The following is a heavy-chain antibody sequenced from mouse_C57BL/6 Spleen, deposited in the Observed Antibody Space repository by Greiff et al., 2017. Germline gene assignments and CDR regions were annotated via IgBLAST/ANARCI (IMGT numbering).Heavy chain of an antibody. CDR1: GYTFTDYE. J-gene: IGHJ1*03. Sequence: QVHVKQSGAELVRPGASVTLSCKASGYTFTDYEMHWVKQTPVHGLEWIGAIDPETGGTAYNQKFKGKAILTADKSSSTAYMELRSLTSEDSAVYYCTRGGGSSYGYFDVWGTGTTVTVSS. V-gene: IGHV1-15*01. CDR2: IDPETGGT. CDR3: TRGGGSSYGYFDV. D-gene: IGHD1-1*01.